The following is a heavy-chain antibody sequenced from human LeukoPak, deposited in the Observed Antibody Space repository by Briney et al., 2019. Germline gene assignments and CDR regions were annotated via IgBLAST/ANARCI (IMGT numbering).Heavy chain of an antibody. CDR2: IYYTGST. CDR3: ARDLIGVVEGGA. Sequence: SETLSLTCTVSGGSISTYYWSWIRQPPGKGLEWIGYIYYTGSTSYNPSLKSRVTMSLDASKNQFSLELNSVTPADTAVYYCARDLIGVVEGGAWGQGTLVTVSS. CDR1: GGSISTYY. V-gene: IGHV4-59*01. D-gene: IGHD3-16*01. J-gene: IGHJ5*02.